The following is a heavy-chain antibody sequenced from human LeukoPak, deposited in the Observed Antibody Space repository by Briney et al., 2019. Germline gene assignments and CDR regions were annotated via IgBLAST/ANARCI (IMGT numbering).Heavy chain of an antibody. V-gene: IGHV4-31*03. D-gene: IGHD3-9*01. Sequence: PPETLSLTCTVSGGSVSSGGYYWSWIRQHPGKGLEWIGYIYYSGSTYYNPSLKSRVTISVDTSKNQFSLKLSSVTAADTAVYYCARRYYDILTGYYTLDYWGQGTLVTVSS. CDR3: ARRYYDILTGYYTLDY. CDR2: IYYSGST. CDR1: GGSVSSGGYY. J-gene: IGHJ4*02.